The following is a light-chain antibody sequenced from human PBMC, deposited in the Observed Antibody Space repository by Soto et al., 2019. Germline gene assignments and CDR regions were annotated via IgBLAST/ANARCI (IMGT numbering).Light chain of an antibody. J-gene: IGLJ1*01. CDR1: SSDVGGYNY. CDR2: EVS. CDR3: SSHAVSNNYV. V-gene: IGLV2-8*01. Sequence: QSALTQPPSASGSPGQSVTISCTGTSSDVGGYNYVSWYQQHPGKAPKLIIYEVSKRPSGVPDCFSGSKSGNTASLTVSGLQAEDEADYYCSSHAVSNNYVFGTGTKVTVL.